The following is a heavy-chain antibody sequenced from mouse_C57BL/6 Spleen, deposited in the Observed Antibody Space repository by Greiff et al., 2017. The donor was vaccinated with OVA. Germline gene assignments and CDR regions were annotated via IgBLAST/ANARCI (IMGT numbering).Heavy chain of an antibody. D-gene: IGHD1-1*01. CDR3: ARALHYYGNAMDY. J-gene: IGHJ4*01. V-gene: IGHV1-52*01. CDR2: IDPSDSET. CDR1: GYTFTSYW. Sequence: QVQLQQPGAELVRPGSSVQLSCKASGYTFTSYWMHWVKQRPIQGLEWIGNIDPSDSETHYNQKFKDKATLTVDKSSSTAYMQLSSLTSEDSAVYYCARALHYYGNAMDYWGQGTSVTVSS.